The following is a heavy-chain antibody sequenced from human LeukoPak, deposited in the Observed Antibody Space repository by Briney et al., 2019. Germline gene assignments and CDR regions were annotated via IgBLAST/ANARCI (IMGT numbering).Heavy chain of an antibody. Sequence: PGRSLRLSCAASGFTFSSYAMSWVRQAPGKGLEWVSAISGGGGSTYYADSVKGRFTISRDNSKNTVYLQMNSLRAEDTAVYYCAKDWASGNYFDYWGQGTLVTVSS. CDR1: GFTFSSYA. CDR2: ISGGGGST. J-gene: IGHJ4*02. V-gene: IGHV3-23*01. CDR3: AKDWASGNYFDY. D-gene: IGHD1-14*01.